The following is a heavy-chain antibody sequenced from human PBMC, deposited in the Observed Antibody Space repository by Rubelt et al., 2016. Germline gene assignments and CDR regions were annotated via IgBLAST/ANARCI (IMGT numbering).Heavy chain of an antibody. CDR3: AKDMGDGVVVTAIRFDY. CDR2: ISWNSGSI. CDR1: GFTVSSNY. Sequence: EVQLVESGGGLIQPGGSLRLSCAASGFTVSSNYMSWVRQAPGKGLEWVSGISWNSGSIGYADSGSGGLTISSDNAKNSLYLQMNILRSEDTALYYCAKDMGDGVVVTAIRFDYWGQGTLVTVSS. V-gene: IGHV3-9*01. J-gene: IGHJ4*02. D-gene: IGHD2-21*02.